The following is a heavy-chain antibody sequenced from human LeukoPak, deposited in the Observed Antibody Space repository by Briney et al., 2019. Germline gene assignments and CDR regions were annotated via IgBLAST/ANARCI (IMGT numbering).Heavy chain of an antibody. V-gene: IGHV4-59*08. CDR3: ARIECGGDCRGYYYYYHMDV. CDR1: GGSISTYY. J-gene: IGHJ6*03. CDR2: IYYSGST. D-gene: IGHD2-21*02. Sequence: PSETLSLTCSVSGGSISTYYWTWIRQPPGKGLEWIGYIYYSGSTNYNPSLKSRVTISVDTPKNQFSLKLRSVTAADTAVYYCARIECGGDCRGYYYYYHMDVWGKGTTVTISS.